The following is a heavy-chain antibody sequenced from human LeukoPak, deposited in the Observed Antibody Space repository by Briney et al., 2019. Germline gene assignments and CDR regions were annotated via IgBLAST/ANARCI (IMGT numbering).Heavy chain of an antibody. Sequence: SGPTLVNPTQTLTLTCTFSGFSLSTSGVGVGWIRQPPGKALEWLTLIYWNDDKRYSPSLKSRLTITKDTSKNQVVLTMTNMDPVDTATYYCAHRGGYCSSTSCYFDWGQGTLVTVSS. CDR1: GFSLSTSGVG. CDR2: IYWNDDK. D-gene: IGHD2-2*01. CDR3: AHRGGYCSSTSCYFD. V-gene: IGHV2-5*01. J-gene: IGHJ4*02.